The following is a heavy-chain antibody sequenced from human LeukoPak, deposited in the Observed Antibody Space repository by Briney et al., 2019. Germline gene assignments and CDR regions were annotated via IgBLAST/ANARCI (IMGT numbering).Heavy chain of an antibody. V-gene: IGHV4-34*01. J-gene: IGHJ6*02. CDR2: INHGEST. CDR1: GGSFSGYY. CDR3: ARGRTYYYDTSGYYPSIYYGMDA. D-gene: IGHD3-22*01. Sequence: SETLSLTCAVSGGSFSGYYWYWIRQPPGKGLEWIGEINHGESTNYNPSLKSRATLSVDTSKNQFSLKLTSVTAADTAVYYCARGRTYYYDTSGYYPSIYYGMDAWGQGTTVIVSS.